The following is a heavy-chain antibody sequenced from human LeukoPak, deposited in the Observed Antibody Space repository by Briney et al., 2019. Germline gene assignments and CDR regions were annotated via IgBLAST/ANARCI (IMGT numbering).Heavy chain of an antibody. V-gene: IGHV4-34*01. CDR1: GGSFSGYY. CDR3: AREKLYSSSWYGLNWFDP. D-gene: IGHD6-13*01. CDR2: INHSGST. J-gene: IGHJ5*02. Sequence: SETLSLTCAVYGGSFSGYYWSWIRQHPGKGLEWIGEINHSGSTNYNPSLKSRVTISVDTSKNQFSLKLSSVTAADTAVYYCAREKLYSSSWYGLNWFDPWGQGTLVTVSS.